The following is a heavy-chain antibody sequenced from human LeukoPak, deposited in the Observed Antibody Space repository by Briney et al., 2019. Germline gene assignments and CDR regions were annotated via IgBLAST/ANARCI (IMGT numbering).Heavy chain of an antibody. CDR2: ISYDGSNK. CDR1: GFTFSSYA. Sequence: PGRSLRLSCAASGFTFSSYAMHWVRQAPGKGLEWVAVISYDGSNKYYAGSVKGRFTISRDNAKNSLYLQMNSLRAEDTAVYYCARDRGYYTIFGVVTSRILGGMDVWGQGTTVTVSS. D-gene: IGHD3-3*01. J-gene: IGHJ6*02. V-gene: IGHV3-30-3*01. CDR3: ARDRGYYTIFGVVTSRILGGMDV.